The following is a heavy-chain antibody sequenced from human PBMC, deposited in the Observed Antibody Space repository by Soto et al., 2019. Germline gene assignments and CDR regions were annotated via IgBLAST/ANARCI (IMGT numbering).Heavy chain of an antibody. CDR3: ARRTENYSYGMDV. V-gene: IGHV5-51*01. CDR1: GYSFSNYW. CDR2: IYPGDSDT. Sequence: PGQSLKISCQGSGYSFSNYWIGWVRQMPGKGLEWMGIIYPGDSDTRYSPSFQGQVTISADKSISTAYLQWSSLKASDTAMYYCARRTENYSYGMDVWGQGTTVTVSS. J-gene: IGHJ6*02.